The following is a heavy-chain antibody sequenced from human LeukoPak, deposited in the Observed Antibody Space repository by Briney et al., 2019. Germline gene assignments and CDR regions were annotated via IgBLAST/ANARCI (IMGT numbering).Heavy chain of an antibody. J-gene: IGHJ4*02. Sequence: GGSLRLSCAASGFTFSDYYMSWIRQAPGKGLEWVANIKEDGSEKYYVDSVKGPFTISRDNAKNSLYLQMNSLRAEDTAVYYCARGRGYPIWFFDYWGQGSLVTVSS. CDR2: IKEDGSEK. D-gene: IGHD3-3*01. V-gene: IGHV3-7*01. CDR1: GFTFSDYY. CDR3: ARGRGYPIWFFDY.